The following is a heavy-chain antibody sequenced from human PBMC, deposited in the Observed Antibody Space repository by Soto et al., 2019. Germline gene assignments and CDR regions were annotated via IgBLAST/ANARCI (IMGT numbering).Heavy chain of an antibody. CDR1: GFKFDSYW. CDR3: ARGRPNFRY. Sequence: PGGSLRLSCAVSGFKFDSYWMSWVRQAPGKGLEWVASINEAGSDKYYVDSVKGRFTFSRDNAKNSVSLQMSSLRAEDTAVYHCARGRPNFRYCGQGVLVTVSS. V-gene: IGHV3-7*01. D-gene: IGHD1-1*01. J-gene: IGHJ4*02. CDR2: INEAGSDK.